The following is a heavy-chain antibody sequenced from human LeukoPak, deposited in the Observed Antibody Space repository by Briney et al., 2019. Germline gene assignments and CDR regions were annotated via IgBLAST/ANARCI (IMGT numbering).Heavy chain of an antibody. Sequence: SETLSLTCTVSGGSISSYYWSWIRQPPGKGLEWIGYIYYSGSTNYNPSLKSRVTISVDTSKNQFSLKLSSVTAADTAMYYCASSTTETAFDIWGQGTMVTVSS. V-gene: IGHV4-59*08. D-gene: IGHD4-11*01. CDR2: IYYSGST. J-gene: IGHJ3*02. CDR3: ASSTTETAFDI. CDR1: GGSISSYY.